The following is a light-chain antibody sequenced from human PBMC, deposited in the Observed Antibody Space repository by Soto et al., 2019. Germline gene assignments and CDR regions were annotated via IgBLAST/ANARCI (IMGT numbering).Light chain of an antibody. CDR2: SNN. CDR3: AAWDGSLSGLYV. Sequence: QSVLTRPPSASGTPGQRVTISCSGSSSNIGSNYVYWYQQLPGTAPKLLIYSNNQRPSGVPDRFSGSKSGTSASLAISGLRSEDEADYYCAAWDGSLSGLYVFGTGTKVTVL. V-gene: IGLV1-47*02. CDR1: SSNIGSNY. J-gene: IGLJ1*01.